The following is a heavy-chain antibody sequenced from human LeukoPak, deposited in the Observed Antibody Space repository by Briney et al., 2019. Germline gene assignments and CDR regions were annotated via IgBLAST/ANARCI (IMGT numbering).Heavy chain of an antibody. CDR3: AREGLNWTYDYPDY. V-gene: IGHV3-74*01. D-gene: IGHD1-7*01. J-gene: IGHJ4*02. CDR2: INSDGSST. CDR1: GSTFSSDW. Sequence: GSLRLSCAAPGSTFSSDWMHWVRQAPGKGLVWVSRINSDGSSTSYADSVKGRFTISRANAKNTLYLQMNSLRAEDTAVYYCAREGLNWTYDYPDYWGQGTLVTVSS.